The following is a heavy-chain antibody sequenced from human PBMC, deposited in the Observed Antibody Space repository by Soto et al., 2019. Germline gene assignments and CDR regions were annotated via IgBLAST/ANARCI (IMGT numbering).Heavy chain of an antibody. Sequence: QVQLVQSGAEVKKPGSSAKVSCKASGGTFNTYAITWVRQAPGQGFEWMGGVIPLFNTPDYAQKFQGRLTITADESTSTVYLELSGLSSVDTALYFCALAIKWELLDYFYGMDVWGQGTTVTVSS. V-gene: IGHV1-69*01. J-gene: IGHJ6*02. D-gene: IGHD1-26*01. CDR2: VIPLFNTP. CDR1: GGTFNTYA. CDR3: ALAIKWELLDYFYGMDV.